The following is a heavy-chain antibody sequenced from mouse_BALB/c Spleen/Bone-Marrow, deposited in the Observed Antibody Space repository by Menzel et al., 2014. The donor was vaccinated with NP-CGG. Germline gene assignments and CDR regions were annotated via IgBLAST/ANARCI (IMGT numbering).Heavy chain of an antibody. CDR3: AREEYGNYDRFIDY. V-gene: IGHV1-63*02. Sequence: VHLVESGAELVRPGTSVKISCKASGYTFTNYWLSWVKQRPGHGLEWIGDIYPGGGYTNFNERFKGKATLTADTSFSTPYMQLSSLTSEDSAVYFCAREEYGNYDRFIDYWGQGTTLTVSS. J-gene: IGHJ2*01. CDR1: GYTFTNYW. D-gene: IGHD2-10*02. CDR2: IYPGGGYT.